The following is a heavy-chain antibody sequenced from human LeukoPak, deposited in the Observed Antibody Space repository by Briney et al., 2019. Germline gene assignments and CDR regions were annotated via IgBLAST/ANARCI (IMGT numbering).Heavy chain of an antibody. Sequence: ASVKVSCKASGYTFTSYAISWVRQAPGQGREWMGWISAYNHNRNYAQKIQGRVTMTTDTSTNTAYMELRSLRSDDTAVYYCARMDYYYYMDVWGKGTTVTISS. D-gene: IGHD5-24*01. CDR1: GYTFTSYA. CDR2: ISAYNHNR. J-gene: IGHJ6*03. CDR3: ARMDYYYYMDV. V-gene: IGHV1-18*01.